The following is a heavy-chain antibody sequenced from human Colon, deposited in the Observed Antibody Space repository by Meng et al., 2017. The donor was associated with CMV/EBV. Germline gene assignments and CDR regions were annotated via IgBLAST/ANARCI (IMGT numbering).Heavy chain of an antibody. J-gene: IGHJ4*02. Sequence: GGSLRLSCAASGFSLSDHFMGWIRQAPGKGLEWVSYISISGVSIYYADSVRGRFTISRDNGKNSLYLQMNSLRPEDTAVYFCARDGIAARPFDSWGQGTLVTVSS. V-gene: IGHV3-11*01. D-gene: IGHD6-6*01. CDR1: GFSLSDHF. CDR3: ARDGIAARPFDS. CDR2: ISISGVSI.